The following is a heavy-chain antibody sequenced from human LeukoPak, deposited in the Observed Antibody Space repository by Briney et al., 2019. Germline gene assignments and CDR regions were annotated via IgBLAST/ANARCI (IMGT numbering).Heavy chain of an antibody. V-gene: IGHV3-7*01. Sequence: GGSLRLSCAASGFTFSNYWMTWVRRAPGKGLEWVANIRRDGSEKYYVDSVKGRFTISRDNAKNSLYLQMNSLRAEDTAVYYCARLREIPVFGVVTKSTSYFDYWGQGTLVTVSS. CDR3: ARLREIPVFGVVTKSTSYFDY. CDR2: IRRDGSEK. CDR1: GFTFSNYW. J-gene: IGHJ4*02. D-gene: IGHD3-3*01.